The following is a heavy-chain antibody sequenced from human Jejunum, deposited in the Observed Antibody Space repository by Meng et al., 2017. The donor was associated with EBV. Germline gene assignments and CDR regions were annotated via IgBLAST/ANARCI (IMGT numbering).Heavy chain of an antibody. CDR1: GGSISSGGYS. V-gene: IGHV4-30-2*01. Sequence: HLPGAGSGLGKPSETLSLACAVSGGSISSGGYSWHWIRQPPGKGLQWIGYIYYSGSAFYNPSLKSRVTLSVDRSKNQFSLNLSSVTAADTAVYYCARGAYFDYWGQGTLVTVSS. CDR3: ARGAYFDY. CDR2: IYYSGSA. J-gene: IGHJ4*02.